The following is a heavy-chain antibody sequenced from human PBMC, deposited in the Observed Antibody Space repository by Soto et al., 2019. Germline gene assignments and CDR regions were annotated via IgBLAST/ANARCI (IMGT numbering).Heavy chain of an antibody. D-gene: IGHD6-19*01. CDR3: ARTLSSGWYGLYYYGMDV. Sequence: SGTLPLSCAVYGGSVSGYYWSWIRQPPGKGLEWIGEINHSGSTNYNPSLKSRVTISVDTSKNQFSLKLSSVTAADTAVYYCARTLSSGWYGLYYYGMDVWCQGPTVT. CDR2: INHSGST. J-gene: IGHJ6*02. V-gene: IGHV4-34*01. CDR1: GGSVSGYY.